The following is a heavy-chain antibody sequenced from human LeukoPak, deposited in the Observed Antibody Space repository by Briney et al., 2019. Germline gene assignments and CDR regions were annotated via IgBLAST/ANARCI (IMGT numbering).Heavy chain of an antibody. D-gene: IGHD1-26*01. V-gene: IGHV3-11*04. CDR1: GFTFSDYY. Sequence: GGSLRLSCAAPGFTFSDYYMSWIRQAPGKGLEWVSYISNSGRTTYYADSVKGRFTISRDNAKNSLYLQMNSLRAEDTAVYYCARERSYDLDYWGQGTLVTVSS. CDR3: ARERSYDLDY. J-gene: IGHJ4*02. CDR2: ISNSGRTT.